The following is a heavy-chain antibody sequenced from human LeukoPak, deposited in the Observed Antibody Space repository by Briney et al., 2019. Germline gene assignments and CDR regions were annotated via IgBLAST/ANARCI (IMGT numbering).Heavy chain of an antibody. Sequence: GGSLRLSCAASGFTFWSFRMSWVRQAPGKGLEWVANIKQDGSEKYYVDSVKGRFTISRDNAKNSVYLQMSSLRAEDTAVYYCVRERRPPGPNWFDPWGQGTLVTVSS. V-gene: IGHV3-7*01. J-gene: IGHJ5*02. CDR1: GFTFWSFR. CDR2: IKQDGSEK. CDR3: VRERRPPGPNWFDP.